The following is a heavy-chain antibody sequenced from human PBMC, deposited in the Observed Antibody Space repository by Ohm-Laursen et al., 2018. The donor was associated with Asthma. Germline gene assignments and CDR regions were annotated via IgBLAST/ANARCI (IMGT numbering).Heavy chain of an antibody. J-gene: IGHJ4*02. CDR3: ARGVSSGWSVGVFDY. CDR1: GFTFSSYA. CDR2: ISYDGSNK. V-gene: IGHV3-30-3*01. Sequence: SLRLSCTASGFTFSSYAMHWVRQAPGKGPEWVAVISYDGSNKYYADSVKGRFTISRDNSKNTLYLQMNSLRAEDTAVYYCARGVSSGWSVGVFDYWGQGTLVTVSS. D-gene: IGHD6-19*01.